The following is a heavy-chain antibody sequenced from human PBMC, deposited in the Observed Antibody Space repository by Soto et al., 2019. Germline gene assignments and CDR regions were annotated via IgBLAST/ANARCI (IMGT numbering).Heavy chain of an antibody. CDR3: AREWLDLRAFTYACGY. J-gene: IGHJ4*02. CDR2: INIANGDT. D-gene: IGHD6-19*01. V-gene: IGHV1-3*04. Sequence: ASVKVSCKASGYNFRDYIIHWVRQAPGQRLEWMGWINIANGDTKYSQKIQGRATISGDTSATTAYLDLYSLKSEDTAVYYCAREWLDLRAFTYACGYWGQGTLVTVSS. CDR1: GYNFRDYI.